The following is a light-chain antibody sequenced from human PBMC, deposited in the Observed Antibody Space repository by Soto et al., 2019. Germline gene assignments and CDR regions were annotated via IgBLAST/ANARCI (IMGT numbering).Light chain of an antibody. V-gene: IGLV2-14*01. CDR1: SNDVGGYNF. Sequence: QSALTQATSVSGSPGQSISISCTGTSNDVGGYNFVSWYQQYPGKVPKLIIHQVIDRPSGISDRFSGSKSGNRAFLTISGLQAEDEADYYCCSLTSGPGWVFGGGTKLTVL. J-gene: IGLJ3*02. CDR2: QVI. CDR3: CSLTSGPGWV.